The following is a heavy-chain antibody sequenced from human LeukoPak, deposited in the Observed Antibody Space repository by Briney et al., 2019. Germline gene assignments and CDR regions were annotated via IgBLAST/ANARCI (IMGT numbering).Heavy chain of an antibody. CDR2: IYHSGST. V-gene: IGHV4-59*01. D-gene: IGHD5-24*01. Sequence: SETLSLTCSVSGGSINSDYWTWIRQPPGKGLEWIGYIYHSGSTNYNPSLKSRVTISIDKSKKQFSLKLISVTAADTAIYYRARVGGMTTINNAAFDIWGQGTMVTVSS. J-gene: IGHJ3*02. CDR1: GGSINSDY. CDR3: ARVGGMTTINNAAFDI.